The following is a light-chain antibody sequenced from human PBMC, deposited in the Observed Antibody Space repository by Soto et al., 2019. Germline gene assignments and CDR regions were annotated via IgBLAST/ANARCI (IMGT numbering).Light chain of an antibody. CDR1: QGISSY. V-gene: IGKV1-9*01. CDR2: AAS. Sequence: DIQLTQSPSFLSASVGDRVTITCRASQGISSYLAWYQQKPGKDPNLLIYAASTVQSGVPSRFSGSGSGAEFTLTISSLQPEDFATYYCQHRDSYSTFGQGTRLEIK. CDR3: QHRDSYST. J-gene: IGKJ5*01.